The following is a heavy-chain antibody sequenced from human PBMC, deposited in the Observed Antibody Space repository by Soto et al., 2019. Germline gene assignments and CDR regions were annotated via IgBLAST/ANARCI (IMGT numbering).Heavy chain of an antibody. V-gene: IGHV3-30*18. CDR1: EFTFSSYG. D-gene: IGHD1-7*01. Sequence: GGSMSLSCAASEFTFSSYGMHWIRQAQGKGLEWVAVISYDGSNKYYADSVKGRFTISRDNSKNTLYLQMNSLRAEDTAVYYCAKGVTGTTFYYYGMDVWGQGTTVTVSS. CDR2: ISYDGSNK. CDR3: AKGVTGTTFYYYGMDV. J-gene: IGHJ6*02.